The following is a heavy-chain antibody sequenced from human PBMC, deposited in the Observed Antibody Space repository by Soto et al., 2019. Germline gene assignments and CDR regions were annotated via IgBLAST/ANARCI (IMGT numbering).Heavy chain of an antibody. D-gene: IGHD1-1*01. Sequence: QVHLVQSGAEVKKPGASVKVSCKGSGYMFTTYGITWVRQAPGQGLEWMGWISAHNGNTNYAQKLQGRVTVTRDTSTSTAYMELRNLRSDDTAVYYCARGRYGDYWGQGAMVIVSS. CDR2: ISAHNGNT. V-gene: IGHV1-18*01. CDR3: ARGRYGDY. CDR1: GYMFTTYG. J-gene: IGHJ4*02.